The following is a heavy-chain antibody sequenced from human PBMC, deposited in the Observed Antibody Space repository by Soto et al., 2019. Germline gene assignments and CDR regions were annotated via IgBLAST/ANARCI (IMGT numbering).Heavy chain of an antibody. CDR3: VRSGTSSGRFSDY. Sequence: GEALKISCKGSGYTFNSYWIGWVRQMPGEGLEWMGVIYPSDSDIRYSPSFQGKVTITADKSITTAYLQWSSLKAADTAMYYCVRSGTSSGRFSDYWGQGTLVTVSS. CDR1: GYTFNSYW. V-gene: IGHV5-51*03. CDR2: IYPSDSDI. J-gene: IGHJ4*02. D-gene: IGHD2-15*01.